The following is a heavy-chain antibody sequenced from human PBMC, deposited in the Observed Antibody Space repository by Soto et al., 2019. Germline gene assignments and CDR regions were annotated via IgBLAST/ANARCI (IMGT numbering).Heavy chain of an antibody. D-gene: IGHD1-26*01. J-gene: IGHJ4*02. Sequence: QVPLVQSGAEVKKPGASVTVSCKTSGYTPTNYDIGWVRQAPGQGLEWMGWISAYNGNTNSAQKLQGRLTMTTDTSTRTAYMELRSLRSDDTAVHYCARALYRSGTYFAFDNWGQGTLVTVSS. CDR2: ISAYNGNT. CDR1: GYTPTNYD. V-gene: IGHV1-18*01. CDR3: ARALYRSGTYFAFDN.